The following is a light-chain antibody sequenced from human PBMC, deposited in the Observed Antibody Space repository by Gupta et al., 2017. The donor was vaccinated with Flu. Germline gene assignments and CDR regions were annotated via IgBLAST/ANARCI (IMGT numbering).Light chain of an antibody. Sequence: ATLSLSPGERATLSCRASRSGVNYLAWYQQKTGKAARLLIDDVSNRATGIPARFMGSGSGTDYTRIISSLEPEDFSVYYWQHRLNGQPKTFGQGTKLEIK. V-gene: IGKV3-11*01. CDR1: RSGVNY. CDR2: DVS. J-gene: IGKJ1*01. CDR3: QHRLNGQPKT.